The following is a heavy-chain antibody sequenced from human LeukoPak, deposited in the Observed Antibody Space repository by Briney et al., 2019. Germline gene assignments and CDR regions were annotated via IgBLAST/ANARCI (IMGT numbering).Heavy chain of an antibody. D-gene: IGHD5-12*01. CDR3: ATGPGGFKWLRFVYFDY. CDR2: FDPEDGET. V-gene: IGHV1-24*01. CDR1: GYTFTELS. Sequence: ASVKVSCKVSGYTFTELSMHWVRQAPGKGLEWMGGFDPEDGETIYAQKFQGRVTMTEDTSTDTAYMELSSLGSEDTAVYYCATGPGGFKWLRFVYFDYWGQGTLVTVSS. J-gene: IGHJ4*02.